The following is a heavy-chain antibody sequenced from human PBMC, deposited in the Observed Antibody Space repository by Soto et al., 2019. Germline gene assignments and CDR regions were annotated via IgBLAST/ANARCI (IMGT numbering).Heavy chain of an antibody. CDR1: VGPYSKYS. J-gene: IGHJ4*02. Sequence: QVQLVQSGTEVKKPGSSVTVSCKASVGPYSKYSISWVRQAPGQGLEWMGRIIPIFDIANYAQKFQGRVTITADKSTSTVYMDLRSLRSEDTAVYYCARSLLGDYYDSDGLDNWGQGTLVTVSS. V-gene: IGHV1-69*02. CDR3: ARSLLGDYYDSDGLDN. D-gene: IGHD3-22*01. CDR2: IIPIFDIA.